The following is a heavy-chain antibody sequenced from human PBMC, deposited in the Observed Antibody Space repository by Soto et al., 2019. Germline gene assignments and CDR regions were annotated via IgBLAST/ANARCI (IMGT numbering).Heavy chain of an antibody. CDR1: GDSINSDNYY. V-gene: IGHV4-39*01. J-gene: IGHJ4*02. CDR2: IYYRGNT. D-gene: IGHD3-9*01. Sequence: QLQLQESGPGLVKPSETLSLTCSVSGDSINSDNYYWGWIRQPPGKGLEWIGSIYYRGNTYYNPSLKTRVTISLDKSKSQFSLKLNSVTAADSAVDFCARLEGLAIISYYFDYWGQGTLVTVSS. CDR3: ARLEGLAIISYYFDY.